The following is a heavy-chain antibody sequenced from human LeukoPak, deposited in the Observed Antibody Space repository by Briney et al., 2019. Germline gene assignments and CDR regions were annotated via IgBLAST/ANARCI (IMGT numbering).Heavy chain of an antibody. J-gene: IGHJ4*02. Sequence: GGSLRLSCAASGFTFSTYSMNWVRQAPGKGLEWVSSISSSSSYIYYADSMKGRFTISRDDAKNSLYLQMNSPRAEDTAVYYCASTSGSYYPYYFDYWGQGTLVTVSS. D-gene: IGHD1-26*01. CDR3: ASTSGSYYPYYFDY. CDR1: GFTFSTYS. V-gene: IGHV3-21*01. CDR2: ISSSSSYI.